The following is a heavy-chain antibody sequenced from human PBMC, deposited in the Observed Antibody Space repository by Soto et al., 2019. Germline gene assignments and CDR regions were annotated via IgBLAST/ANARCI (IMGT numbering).Heavy chain of an antibody. D-gene: IGHD2-21*01. Sequence: GGSLRLSCTASRFTFSNYAMRWVRQAPGKGLEWVSVISGSGGSTDYADSVKGRFTISRDNPKNTLYLQMSSLRADDTAVYFCAKDAVSRDGVWVVDHGGQGTVVTVSS. V-gene: IGHV3-23*01. CDR2: ISGSGGST. J-gene: IGHJ4*02. CDR3: AKDAVSRDGVWVVDH. CDR1: RFTFSNYA.